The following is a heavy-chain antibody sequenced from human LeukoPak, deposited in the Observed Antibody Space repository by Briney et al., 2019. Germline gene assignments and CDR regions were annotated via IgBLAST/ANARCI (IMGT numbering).Heavy chain of an antibody. CDR1: GGSFSGYY. V-gene: IGHV4-34*01. CDR3: ARHWIQLWFSH. J-gene: IGHJ4*02. D-gene: IGHD5-18*01. Sequence: SETLSLTCAVYGGSFSGYYWSWIRQPPGKGLEWIGEINHSGSTNYNPSLKSRVTISVDTSKNQFSLKLSSVTAADTAVYYCARHWIQLWFSHWGQGTLVTVSS. CDR2: INHSGST.